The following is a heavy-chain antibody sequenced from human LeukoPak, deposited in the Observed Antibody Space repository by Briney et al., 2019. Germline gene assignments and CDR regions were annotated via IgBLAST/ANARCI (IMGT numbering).Heavy chain of an antibody. J-gene: IGHJ4*02. CDR1: GYTFTSYG. D-gene: IGHD3-10*01. Sequence: ASVKVSCKASGYTFTSYGISWVRQAPGQGLEWMGWISAANGNTNYARKLQGRVTMTTDTSTSTAYMELRSLRSDDTAVHYCARDQYTDGSGSYEHFYWGQGTLVTVSS. CDR2: ISAANGNT. CDR3: ARDQYTDGSGSYEHFY. V-gene: IGHV1-18*01.